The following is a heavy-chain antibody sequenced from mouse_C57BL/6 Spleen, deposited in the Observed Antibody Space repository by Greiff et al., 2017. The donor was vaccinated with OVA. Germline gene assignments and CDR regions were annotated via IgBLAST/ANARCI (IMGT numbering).Heavy chain of an antibody. Sequence: QVQLQQSGAELVKPGASVKMSCKASGYTFTSYWITWVKQRPGQGLEWIGDIYPGSGSTNYNEKFKSKATLTVDTSSSTAYMQLISLTSEDSAVYYCERGRRSLYYYAMDYWGQGTSVTVSS. V-gene: IGHV1-55*01. CDR2: IYPGSGST. J-gene: IGHJ4*01. CDR3: ERGRRSLYYYAMDY. CDR1: GYTFTSYW.